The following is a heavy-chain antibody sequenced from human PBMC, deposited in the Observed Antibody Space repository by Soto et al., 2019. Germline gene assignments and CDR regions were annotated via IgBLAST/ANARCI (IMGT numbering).Heavy chain of an antibody. CDR2: TYYRSKWYN. V-gene: IGHV6-1*01. CDR3: ARSSGYYRDFDY. Sequence: PSQTRSLTCAISVNSVSSNSAAWNWIRQSPSRGLEWLGRTYYRSKWYNDYAVSVKSRITINPDTSKNQFSLQLNSVTPEDTAVYYCARSSGYYRDFDYWGQGTLVTVSS. CDR1: VNSVSSNSAA. D-gene: IGHD3-22*01. J-gene: IGHJ4*02.